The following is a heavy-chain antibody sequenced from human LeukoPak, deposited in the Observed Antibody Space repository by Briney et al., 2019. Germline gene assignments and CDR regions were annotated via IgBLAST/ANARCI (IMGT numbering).Heavy chain of an antibody. V-gene: IGHV6-1*01. J-gene: IGHJ2*01. Sequence: SRTLSLTCAISGDSVSSNSVTWNWIRQSPSRGLEWLGRAYYRSKWYNDYAVSVKSRITINPDTSKNQFSLQLNSVTPEDTAVYYCTRAGSYGYYWYFDLWGRGTLVTVS. CDR1: GDSVSSNSVT. D-gene: IGHD5-18*01. CDR3: TRAGSYGYYWYFDL. CDR2: AYYRSKWYN.